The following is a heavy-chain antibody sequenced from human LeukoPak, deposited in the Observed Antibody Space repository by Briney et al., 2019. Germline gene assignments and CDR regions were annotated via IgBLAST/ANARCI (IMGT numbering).Heavy chain of an antibody. CDR3: AKEEVGAVAGRFDF. CDR2: VGGSGATT. D-gene: IGHD6-19*01. V-gene: IGHV3-23*01. J-gene: IGHJ4*02. Sequence: GGSLRLSCAASGFIFSRYAMNWVRQAPGKGLEWVSGVGGSGATTYNADSVKGRFTISRDNSKNTLYLQMDSLRAEDTALYYCAKEEVGAVAGRFDFWGQGTLATVSS. CDR1: GFIFSRYA.